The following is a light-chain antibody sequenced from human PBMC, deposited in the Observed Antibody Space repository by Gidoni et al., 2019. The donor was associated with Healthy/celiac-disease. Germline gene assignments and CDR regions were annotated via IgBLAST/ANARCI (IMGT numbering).Light chain of an antibody. CDR2: GAS. Sequence: EIVLTQSPGTLSLSPGERATLSCRASQSVSSSYLAWYQQKPGQAPRPLIYGASSRATGIPDRFSGSGSGTDFTLTISRLEPEDLAVYYCQQYGSSPRLTFGGGTKVEIK. CDR3: QQYGSSPRLT. V-gene: IGKV3-20*01. J-gene: IGKJ4*01. CDR1: QSVSSSY.